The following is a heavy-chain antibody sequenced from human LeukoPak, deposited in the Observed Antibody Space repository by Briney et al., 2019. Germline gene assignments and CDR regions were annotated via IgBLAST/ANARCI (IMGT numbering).Heavy chain of an antibody. CDR3: ARLQEWNGSLDY. CDR1: GGSISSSSYY. V-gene: IGHV4-39*01. J-gene: IGHJ4*02. CDR2: ICYSGST. D-gene: IGHD1-1*01. Sequence: SETLSLTCTVSGGSISSSSYYWGWIRQPPGKRLEWNGSICYSGSTYYNPSLKSRVTISVDTSKNQFSLKLSSVTAADTAVYYCARLQEWNGSLDYWGQGTLVTVSS.